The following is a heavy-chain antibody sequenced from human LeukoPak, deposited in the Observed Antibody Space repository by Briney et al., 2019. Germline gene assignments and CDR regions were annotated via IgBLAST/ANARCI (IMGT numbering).Heavy chain of an antibody. J-gene: IGHJ4*02. CDR2: GQDSGRT. Sequence: SETLSLTCTVSGASISSYYWSWIRQPPGKGLEWIAYGQDSGRTNYNPSLKSRVTISVDTSKNQFSLKLNSVTAADTAVYYCARSISGARSKFDYWGQGTLVTVSS. V-gene: IGHV4-59*08. CDR3: ARSISGARSKFDY. CDR1: GASISSYY. D-gene: IGHD3-3*01.